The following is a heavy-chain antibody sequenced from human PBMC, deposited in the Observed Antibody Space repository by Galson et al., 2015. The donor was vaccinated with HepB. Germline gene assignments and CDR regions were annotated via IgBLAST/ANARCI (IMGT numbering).Heavy chain of an antibody. V-gene: IGHV1-18*01. CDR2: VSAYNGNT. Sequence: SVKVSCKASGYTFTSYGISWVRQAPGQGLEWMGWVSAYNGNTNYAQKLQGRVTMTTDTSTSTAYMELRSLRSDDTAVYYCARRLSSPNDYAWFDPWGQGTLVTVSS. D-gene: IGHD4-17*01. J-gene: IGHJ5*02. CDR3: ARRLSSPNDYAWFDP. CDR1: GYTFTSYG.